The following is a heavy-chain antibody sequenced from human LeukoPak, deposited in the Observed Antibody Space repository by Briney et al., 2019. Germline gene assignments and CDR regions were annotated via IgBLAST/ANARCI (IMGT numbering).Heavy chain of an antibody. J-gene: IGHJ5*02. Sequence: ASVKVSCKASGYTSTGYYMHWVRQAPGQGLEWMGWINPNSGGTNYAQKFQGRVTMTRDTSISTAYMELSRLRSDDTAVYYCASAVRAHDTNWFDPWGQGTLVTVSS. CDR1: GYTSTGYY. D-gene: IGHD1-1*01. V-gene: IGHV1-2*02. CDR2: INPNSGGT. CDR3: ASAVRAHDTNWFDP.